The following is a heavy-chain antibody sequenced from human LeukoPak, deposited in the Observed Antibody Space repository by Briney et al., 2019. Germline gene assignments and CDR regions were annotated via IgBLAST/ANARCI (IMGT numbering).Heavy chain of an antibody. CDR2: IYHSGST. D-gene: IGHD2-2*01. J-gene: IGHJ6*03. CDR3: ARSGVPAANPYYYYMDV. Sequence: NPSETLSLTCTVSGGSISSGGYYWSWIRQPPGKGLEWIGYIYHSGSTYYNPSLKSRVTISVDRSKNQFSLKLSSVTAADTAVYYCARSGVPAANPYYYYMDVWGKGTTVTVSS. CDR1: GGSISSGGYY. V-gene: IGHV4-30-2*01.